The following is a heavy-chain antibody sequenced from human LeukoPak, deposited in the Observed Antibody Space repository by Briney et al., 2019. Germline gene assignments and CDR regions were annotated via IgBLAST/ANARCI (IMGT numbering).Heavy chain of an antibody. CDR2: ISSDGTNK. J-gene: IGHJ6*02. CDR3: AKDPIAVAGNNYYRMDV. CDR1: GFTFSRYG. V-gene: IGHV3-30*18. Sequence: PEGSLRLSCAASGFTFSRYGMYWVRQAPGKGLEWVAVISSDGTNKYYADSVKGRFTISRDNSKNTLYLQMNSLRAEDTAVYYCAKDPIAVAGNNYYRMDVWGQGTTVSVSS. D-gene: IGHD6-19*01.